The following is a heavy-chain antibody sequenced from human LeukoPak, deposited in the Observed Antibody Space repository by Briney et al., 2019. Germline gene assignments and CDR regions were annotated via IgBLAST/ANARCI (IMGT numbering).Heavy chain of an antibody. V-gene: IGHV3-23*01. Sequence: GGSLRLSCAASGFTFSSYAMSWVRQAPGKGLEWVSALSDSGGSTYYADSVKGRFTISRDNSKNTLYLQMNSLRAEDTAVYYCAEDSPHDYVWANYELGWFFDYWGQGTLVTVSS. CDR1: GFTFSSYA. D-gene: IGHD3-16*01. J-gene: IGHJ4*02. CDR2: LSDSGGST. CDR3: AEDSPHDYVWANYELGWFFDY.